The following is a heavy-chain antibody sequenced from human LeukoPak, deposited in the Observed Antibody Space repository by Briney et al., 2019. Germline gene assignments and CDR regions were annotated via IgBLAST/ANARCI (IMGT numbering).Heavy chain of an antibody. CDR1: GYTFTSYG. J-gene: IGHJ5*02. CDR3: ARVVTMVRGVIGEENWFDP. CDR2: ISAYNGNT. V-gene: IGHV1-18*01. D-gene: IGHD3-10*01. Sequence: ASVTVSCKASGYTFTSYGISWVRQAPGQGLEWMGWISAYNGNTNYAQKLQGRVTMTTDTSTSTAYMELRSLRSDDTAVYYCARVVTMVRGVIGEENWFDPWGQGTLVTVSS.